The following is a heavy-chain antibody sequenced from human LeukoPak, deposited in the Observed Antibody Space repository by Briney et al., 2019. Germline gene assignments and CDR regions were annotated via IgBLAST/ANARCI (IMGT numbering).Heavy chain of an antibody. J-gene: IGHJ4*02. Sequence: GGSLRLSCATSGFTFSKYWMLWVRQAPGKGLESVSRINTDGTVTTYADSVKGRFTVSRNNADNTMFLQMNSVRDEDTAVYYCATKQWLAPPPDSWGQGTPVTVSS. CDR3: ATKQWLAPPPDS. CDR2: INTDGTVT. CDR1: GFTFSKYW. D-gene: IGHD6-19*01. V-gene: IGHV3-74*01.